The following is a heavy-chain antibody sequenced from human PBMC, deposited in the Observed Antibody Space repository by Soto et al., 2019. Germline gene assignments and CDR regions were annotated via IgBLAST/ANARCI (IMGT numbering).Heavy chain of an antibody. Sequence: QVQLVQSGAEVKKPGASVKVSCKASGYTFTSYYISWVRQAPGQGLEWMGWISAYNGNTNYPQKLQGRATMTTDTSPRTDYMELRSLRSHDTAVYYCARDSTPIASWGQVTRVTVSS. CDR1: GYTFTSYY. CDR2: ISAYNGNT. J-gene: IGHJ5*02. V-gene: IGHV1-18*01. CDR3: ARDSTPIAS. D-gene: IGHD3-3*02.